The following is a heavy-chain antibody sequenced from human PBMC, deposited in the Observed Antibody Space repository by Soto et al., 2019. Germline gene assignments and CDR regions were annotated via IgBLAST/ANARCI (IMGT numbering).Heavy chain of an antibody. CDR3: AKGPGPGAFDI. CDR1: GFTFRSYA. V-gene: IGHV3-23*01. D-gene: IGHD3-10*01. CDR2: FGGRDFNT. Sequence: EVHLLESGGGLVQPGGSLRLSCAASGFTFRSYAMSWVRQAPGRGLEWVSTFGGRDFNTYYADSVKGRFTVSRDNDNSALFLQMNGLRAEDTAVYYCAKGPGPGAFDIWGQGTLVTVSS. J-gene: IGHJ3*02.